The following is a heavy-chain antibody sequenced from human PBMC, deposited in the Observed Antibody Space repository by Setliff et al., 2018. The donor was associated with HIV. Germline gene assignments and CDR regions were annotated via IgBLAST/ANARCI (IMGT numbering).Heavy chain of an antibody. CDR1: GGSISSYC. CDR3: ARAASIAVAGDH. J-gene: IGHJ4*02. V-gene: IGHV4-59*08. Sequence: SETLSLTCTVSGGSISSYCWNWIRQPPGKGLEWIGYIHYSRSTNYNPSLNSRVAILIDTSKNQFSLKLSSVTAADTAVYYCARAASIAVAGDHWGQGTLVTVSS. D-gene: IGHD6-19*01. CDR2: IHYSRST.